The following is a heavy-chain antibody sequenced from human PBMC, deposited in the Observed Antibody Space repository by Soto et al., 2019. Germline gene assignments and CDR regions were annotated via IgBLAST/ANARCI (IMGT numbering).Heavy chain of an antibody. V-gene: IGHV4-59*01. D-gene: IGHD6-6*01. CDR3: ARSRQGRYSSPSGLFGPRVAYTEAFDI. CDR1: DASISGYY. Sequence: PSETLSLTCTVSDASISGYYWSWIRQPPGKGLEWIGYLYYGGSTNYNPSLKTRVAMSVDTSKNHFSLKLTSVTAADTAVYYCARSRQGRYSSPSGLFGPRVAYTEAFDIWGRGTKVTVSS. CDR2: LYYGGST. J-gene: IGHJ3*02.